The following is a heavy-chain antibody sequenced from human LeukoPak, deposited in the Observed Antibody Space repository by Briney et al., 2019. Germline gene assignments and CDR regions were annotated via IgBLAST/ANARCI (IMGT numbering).Heavy chain of an antibody. V-gene: IGHV1-24*01. CDR1: GYTVTDLS. J-gene: IGHJ4*02. CDR3: ATGRKLRYFDWLPNPIDY. Sequence: ASVKVSCKVSGYTVTDLSMHWVRQAPGKGLEWMGGLDPEDGETIYAQKFQGRVTMTEDTSTDTAYMELSSLRSEDTAVYYCATGRKLRYFDWLPNPIDYWGQGILVTVSS. D-gene: IGHD3-9*01. CDR2: LDPEDGET.